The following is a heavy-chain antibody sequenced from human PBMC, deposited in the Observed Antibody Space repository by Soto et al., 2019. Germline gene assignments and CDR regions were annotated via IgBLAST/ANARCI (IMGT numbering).Heavy chain of an antibody. V-gene: IGHV1-18*01. CDR3: ASLPGYYYGMDV. J-gene: IGHJ6*02. Sequence: ASVKVSCKASGYTFTSYGISWVRQAPGQGLEWMGWISAYNGNTNYAQTLQGRATMTTDTSTSTASMELRSLRSEDTAVYYCASLPGYYYGMDVCGQATEVTVSS. CDR2: ISAYNGNT. CDR1: GYTFTSYG.